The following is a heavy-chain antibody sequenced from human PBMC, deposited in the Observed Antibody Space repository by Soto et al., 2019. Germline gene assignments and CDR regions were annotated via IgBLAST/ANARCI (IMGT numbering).Heavy chain of an antibody. J-gene: IGHJ6*02. CDR2: IYYKGYT. Sequence: QLQLQESGPGLVKPSETLSLTCTSSGDSISDSSFYWAWIRQPPGKGLEWIGSIYYKGYTKYNPSLESRVTITVDTSRNQFSLRLSSVTAADTAVYFCVRHPDYGGNYYYYGMDVWGPGTTVIVSS. D-gene: IGHD4-17*01. CDR3: VRHPDYGGNYYYYGMDV. CDR1: GDSISDSSFY. V-gene: IGHV4-39*01.